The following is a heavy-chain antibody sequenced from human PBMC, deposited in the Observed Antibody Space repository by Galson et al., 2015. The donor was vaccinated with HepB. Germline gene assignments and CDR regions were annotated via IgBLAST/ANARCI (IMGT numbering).Heavy chain of an antibody. V-gene: IGHV1-8*02. CDR3: ARGIVPTGAFDT. J-gene: IGHJ3*02. CDR1: GGTFSSYA. CDR2: MNTNSGNT. Sequence: SVKVSCKASGGTFSSYAINWVRQATGQGLEWMGWMNTNSGNTGYAQKFQGRVTMTRNTSISTAYMELSSLRSEDTAVYYCARGIVPTGAFDTWGQGTMVTVSS. D-gene: IGHD2-2*01.